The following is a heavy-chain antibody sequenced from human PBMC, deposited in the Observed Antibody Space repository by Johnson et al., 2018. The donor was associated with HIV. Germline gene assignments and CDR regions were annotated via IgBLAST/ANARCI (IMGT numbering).Heavy chain of an antibody. V-gene: IGHV3-30*18. CDR1: GFTFSSFG. CDR3: AKEGSSSPWAFDI. Sequence: QVQLVESGGGVVQPGRSLRLSCAASGFTFSSFGMHWVRQAPGTGLEWVAVVSDHGRTTYFADSVKGRFTISRDNSKNTLYLQMNNLRPEDTALYYCAKEGSSSPWAFDIWGQGTMVTVSS. J-gene: IGHJ3*02. D-gene: IGHD2-15*01. CDR2: VSDHGRTT.